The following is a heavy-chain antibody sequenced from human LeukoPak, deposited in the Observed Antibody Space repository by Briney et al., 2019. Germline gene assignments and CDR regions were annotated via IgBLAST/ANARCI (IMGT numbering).Heavy chain of an antibody. CDR1: GGSFSGYY. CDR3: ARPHYGGNSGPFDY. V-gene: IGHV4-34*01. CDR2: INHSGST. D-gene: IGHD4-23*01. Sequence: SETLSLTCAVYGGSFSGYYWSRIRQPPGKGLEWIGEINHSGSTNYNPSLKSRVTISVDTSKNQFSLKLSSVTAPDTAVYYCARPHYGGNSGPFDYWGQGTLVTVSS. J-gene: IGHJ4*02.